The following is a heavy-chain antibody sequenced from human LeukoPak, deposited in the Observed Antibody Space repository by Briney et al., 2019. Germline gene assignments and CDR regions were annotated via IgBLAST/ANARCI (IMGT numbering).Heavy chain of an antibody. D-gene: IGHD1-7*01. CDR3: ATAGNYRFDN. CDR2: MNSDGSTT. V-gene: IGHV3-74*01. Sequence: PEGSLRLSCAASGFTFSTTWLHWVRQTPGEGLVWVSRMNSDGSTTNYADSVKGRFTIPRDNAKSTLYLQMNNLRVEDTAVYYCATAGNYRFDNWGQGTLVTVSS. CDR1: GFTFSTTW. J-gene: IGHJ4*02.